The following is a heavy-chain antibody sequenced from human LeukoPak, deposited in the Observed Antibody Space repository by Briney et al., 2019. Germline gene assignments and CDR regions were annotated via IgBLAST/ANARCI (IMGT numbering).Heavy chain of an antibody. J-gene: IGHJ4*02. V-gene: IGHV3-48*04. Sequence: GGSLRLSCAASGFTFSSYSMNWVRQAPGKGLEWVSYISSSGSTIYYADSVKGRFTISRDNAQNTLYLQMNSLRAEDTAVYYCARSASDYYDSSGYYREIDYWGQGTLVTVSS. D-gene: IGHD3-22*01. CDR2: ISSSGSTI. CDR3: ARSASDYYDSSGYYREIDY. CDR1: GFTFSSYS.